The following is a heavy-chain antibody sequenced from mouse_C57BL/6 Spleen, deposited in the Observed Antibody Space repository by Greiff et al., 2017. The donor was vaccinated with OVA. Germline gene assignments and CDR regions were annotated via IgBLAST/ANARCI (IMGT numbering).Heavy chain of an antibody. Sequence: LQESGAELARPGASVKMSCKASGYTFTSYTMHWVKQRPGQGLEWIGYINPSSGYTKYNQKFKDKATLTADKSSSTAYMQLSSLTSEDSAVYYCARLEVADYWGQGTTLTVSS. J-gene: IGHJ2*01. CDR3: ARLEVADY. CDR1: GYTFTSYT. D-gene: IGHD1-1*02. CDR2: INPSSGYT. V-gene: IGHV1-4*01.